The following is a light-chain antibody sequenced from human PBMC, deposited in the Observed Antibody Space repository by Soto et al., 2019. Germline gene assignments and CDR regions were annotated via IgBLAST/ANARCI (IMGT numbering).Light chain of an antibody. CDR3: SSYTTSNTQV. CDR1: SSDVGAYNY. Sequence: QSVLTRPASVSGSPGQSIAISCTGTSSDVGAYNYVSWYQQHPGKAPKLIIYDVANRPSGVSNRFSGSKSGDTASLTISGLQAEDEADYYCSSYTTSNTQVFGGGTKVTVL. V-gene: IGLV2-14*03. J-gene: IGLJ2*01. CDR2: DVA.